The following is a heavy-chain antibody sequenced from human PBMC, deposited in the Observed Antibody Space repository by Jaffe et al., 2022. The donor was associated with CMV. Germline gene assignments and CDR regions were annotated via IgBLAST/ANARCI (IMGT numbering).Heavy chain of an antibody. Sequence: QVQLVESGGGLVDPGGSLRLSCSASGFTFSDYDMNWIRQAPGKGLEWVSFISKSASTIYYADSVKGRFTASRDNAKNSLYLQMSSLRADDTAIYYCARDWALDSWGQGTQVTVSS. CDR1: GFTFSDYD. CDR2: ISKSASTI. D-gene: IGHD7-27*01. V-gene: IGHV3-11*01. CDR3: ARDWALDS. J-gene: IGHJ4*02.